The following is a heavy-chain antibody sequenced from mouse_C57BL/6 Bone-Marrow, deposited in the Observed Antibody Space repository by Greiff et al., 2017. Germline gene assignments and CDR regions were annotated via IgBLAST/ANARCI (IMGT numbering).Heavy chain of an antibody. Sequence: VQLVESGAELVRPGTSVKVSCKASGYAFTNYLMEWVKQRPGQGLEWIGVINPGSGGTNYNEKFKGKATLTADKSSSTAYMQLSSLSSEDSAVYSGARTAFYRGWWGYWGQGTMVTVSA. D-gene: IGHD1-1*02. CDR1: GYAFTNYL. V-gene: IGHV1-54*01. CDR3: ARTAFYRGWWGY. J-gene: IGHJ3*01. CDR2: INPGSGGT.